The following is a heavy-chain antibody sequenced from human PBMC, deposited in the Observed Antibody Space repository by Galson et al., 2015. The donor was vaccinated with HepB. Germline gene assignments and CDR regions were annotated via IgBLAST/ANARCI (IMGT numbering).Heavy chain of an antibody. D-gene: IGHD1-1*01. CDR1: GFAFRDYA. J-gene: IGHJ3*02. CDR3: ATVAWKINPGFDI. CDR2: ISHDENTK. V-gene: IGHV3-30*02. Sequence: SLRLSCAASGFAFRDYAMHWVRQAPGKGLEWVAYISHDENTKRFADSVQGRFTVSRDNPKDTLYLHLNSLKTEDTAVNYCATVAWKINPGFDIWGRGSMVTVSP.